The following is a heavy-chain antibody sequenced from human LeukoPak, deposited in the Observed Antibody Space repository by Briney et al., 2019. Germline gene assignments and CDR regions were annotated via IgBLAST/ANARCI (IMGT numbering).Heavy chain of an antibody. D-gene: IGHD3-22*01. CDR2: IYYSGST. CDR1: GGSISSGSYY. CDR3: AGRGGGTMIVVGDDAFDI. Sequence: SETLSLTCTVSGGSISSGSYYWGWIRQPPGKGLEWIGSIYYSGSTYYNPSLKSRVTITVDTSKNQFSLKLRSVTAADTAVYYCAGRGGGTMIVVGDDAFDIWGQGTMVTVSS. J-gene: IGHJ3*02. V-gene: IGHV4-39*01.